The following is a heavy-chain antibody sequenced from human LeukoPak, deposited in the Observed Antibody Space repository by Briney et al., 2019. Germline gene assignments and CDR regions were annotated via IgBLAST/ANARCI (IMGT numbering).Heavy chain of an antibody. V-gene: IGHV1-69*13. CDR3: SVTRYSGSYSLSYYFDY. CDR2: IIPIFGTA. CDR1: GGTFSSYA. D-gene: IGHD1-26*01. J-gene: IGHJ4*02. Sequence: SVTVSCTASGGTFSSYAISWVRQAPGQGLEWMGGIIPIFGTANYAQKFQGRVTITADESTSTAYMELSSLRSEDTAVYYCSVTRYSGSYSLSYYFDYWGQGTLVTVSS.